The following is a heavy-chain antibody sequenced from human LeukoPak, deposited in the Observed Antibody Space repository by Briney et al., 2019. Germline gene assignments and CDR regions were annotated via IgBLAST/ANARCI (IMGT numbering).Heavy chain of an antibody. CDR1: GFTFSSYA. CDR2: IFGSGGST. V-gene: IGHV3-23*01. Sequence: GGSLRPSCAASGFTFSSYAMYWVRQAPGKGLEWVSGIFGSGGSTHYADSVKGRFTISRDNSKNTVYLQMNSLRAEDTAVYYCAKTTTGYSSGRFPGWPVDYWGQGTLVTVSS. CDR3: AKTTTGYSSGRFPGWPVDY. J-gene: IGHJ4*02. D-gene: IGHD6-19*01.